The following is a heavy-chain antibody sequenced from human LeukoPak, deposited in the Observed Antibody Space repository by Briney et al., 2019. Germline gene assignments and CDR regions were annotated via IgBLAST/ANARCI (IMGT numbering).Heavy chain of an antibody. CDR3: ARSRLWSPRDAFDI. Sequence: ASVKVSCKASGYTFTGYYMHWVRQAPGQGLEWMGMINPSGGSTTYAQKFQGRVTMTRDMSTSTVYMELSSLRSEDTAVYYCARSRLWSPRDAFDIWAQGTMVTVSS. CDR2: INPSGGST. V-gene: IGHV1-46*01. D-gene: IGHD3-16*01. CDR1: GYTFTGYY. J-gene: IGHJ3*02.